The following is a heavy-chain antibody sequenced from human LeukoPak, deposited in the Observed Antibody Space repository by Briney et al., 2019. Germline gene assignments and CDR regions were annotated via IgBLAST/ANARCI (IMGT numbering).Heavy chain of an antibody. Sequence: GGSLRLSCAASGFTVSRNYTSWVRQAPGKGLEWVSVIYSDGRTYYADSVKGRFTISRDNSKNTLYFQMNRLRAEDTAVYYCARATLSITIFDTAFDIWGQGATVTVSS. D-gene: IGHD3-9*01. V-gene: IGHV3-53*01. CDR1: GFTVSRNY. J-gene: IGHJ3*02. CDR3: ARATLSITIFDTAFDI. CDR2: IYSDGRT.